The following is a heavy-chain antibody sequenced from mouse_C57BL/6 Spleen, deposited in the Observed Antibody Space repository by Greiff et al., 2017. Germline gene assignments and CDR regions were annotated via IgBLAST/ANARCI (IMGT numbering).Heavy chain of an antibody. Sequence: VQLVESGPELVKPGASVKISCKASGYAFSSSWMNWVKQRPGKGLEWIGRIYPGDGDTNYNRKFKGKATLTADKSSSTAYLQLGSLTSEDAAVYFCARGGDDGYYWYFDVGGTGTTVTVSS. CDR1: GYAFSSSW. J-gene: IGHJ1*03. D-gene: IGHD2-3*01. CDR3: ARGGDDGYYWYFDV. CDR2: IYPGDGDT. V-gene: IGHV1-82*01.